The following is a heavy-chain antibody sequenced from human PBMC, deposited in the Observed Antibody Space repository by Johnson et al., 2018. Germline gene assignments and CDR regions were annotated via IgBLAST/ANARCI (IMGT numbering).Heavy chain of an antibody. D-gene: IGHD1-26*01. CDR1: EFIFSRFA. Sequence: QVQLVETGGGVVQPGRSLRLSCAASEFIFSRFAMHWVRQAPGKGLEWVAVISYDGRDEYYADSVKGRFTISRDDSKNILYLQMSSLRIEDTAVYYCAKTTVGSTRGVAFDIWGQGTMVTVSS. CDR3: AKTTVGSTRGVAFDI. J-gene: IGHJ3*02. CDR2: ISYDGRDE. V-gene: IGHV3-30*18.